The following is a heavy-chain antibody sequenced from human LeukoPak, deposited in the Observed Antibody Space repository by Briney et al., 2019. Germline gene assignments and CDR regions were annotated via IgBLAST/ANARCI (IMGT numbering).Heavy chain of an antibody. D-gene: IGHD4-11*01. V-gene: IGHV3-21*04. J-gene: IGHJ4*02. CDR1: GFTFSSYS. Sequence: GGSLRLSCAASGFTFSSYSMNWVRQAPGKGLEWVSSISSSSSYIYYADSVKGRFTISRDNSKNTLYLQMNSLRAEDTAVYYCARLGDYSNKDWGQGTLVTVSS. CDR2: ISSSSSYI. CDR3: ARLGDYSNKD.